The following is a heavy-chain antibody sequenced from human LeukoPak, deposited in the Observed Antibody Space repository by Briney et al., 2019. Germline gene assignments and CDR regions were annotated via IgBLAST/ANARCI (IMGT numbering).Heavy chain of an antibody. CDR3: ARDTYYYDSTY. CDR1: GGSISSSSYY. J-gene: IGHJ4*02. CDR2: IYYSGST. D-gene: IGHD3-22*01. V-gene: IGHV4-39*07. Sequence: SETLSLTCTVSGGSISSSSYYWGWIRQPLGKGLEWIGSIYYSGSTYYNPSLKSRVTISVDTSKNQFSLKLSSVTAADTAVYYCARDTYYYDSTYWGQGTLVTVSS.